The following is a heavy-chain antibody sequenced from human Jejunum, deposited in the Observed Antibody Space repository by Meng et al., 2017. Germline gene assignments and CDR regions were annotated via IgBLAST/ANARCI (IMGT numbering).Heavy chain of an antibody. D-gene: IGHD3-10*02. CDR2: VYHSGST. CDR3: ARADYVRYFDL. V-gene: IGHV4-4*02. J-gene: IGHJ2*01. CDR1: GGSIESNNW. Sequence: QVQLHVTGPGLVSPSRPLSLTCYVSGGSIESNNWWPWIRQPPGQGLEWIGEVYHSGSTHYNPSLQSRVTISIDNSKNRFSLSLNSVTAADTAIYYCARADYVRYFDLWGRGTLVTVSS.